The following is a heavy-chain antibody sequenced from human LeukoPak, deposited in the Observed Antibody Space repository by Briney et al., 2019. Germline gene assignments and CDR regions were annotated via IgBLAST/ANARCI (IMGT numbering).Heavy chain of an antibody. J-gene: IGHJ4*02. V-gene: IGHV4-4*07. Sequence: SETLSLTCTVSGGSISSYYWSWIRQPAGKGLEWIGRIYTSGSTNYNPSLKSRVTMSVDTSKNQFSLKLSSVTAADPAVYYCARDSYDILTGYYTEADYWGQGTLVTVSS. CDR3: ARDSYDILTGYYTEADY. D-gene: IGHD3-9*01. CDR1: GGSISSYY. CDR2: IYTSGST.